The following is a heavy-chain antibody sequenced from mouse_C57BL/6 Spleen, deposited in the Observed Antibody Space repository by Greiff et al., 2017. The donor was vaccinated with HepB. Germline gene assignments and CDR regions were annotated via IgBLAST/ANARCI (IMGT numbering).Heavy chain of an antibody. CDR2: ISDGGSYT. Sequence: DVKLVESGGGLVKPGGSLKLSCAASGFTFSSYAMSWVRQTPEKRLEWVATISDGGSYTYYPDNVKGRFTISRDNAKNNLYLQMSHLKSEDTAMYYCARDPTVELLFDYWGQGTTLTVSS. CDR3: ARDPTVELLFDY. CDR1: GFTFSSYA. J-gene: IGHJ2*01. V-gene: IGHV5-4*01. D-gene: IGHD1-1*01.